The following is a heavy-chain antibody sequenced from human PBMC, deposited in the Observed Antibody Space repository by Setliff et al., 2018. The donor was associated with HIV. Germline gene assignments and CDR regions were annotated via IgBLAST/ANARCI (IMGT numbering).Heavy chain of an antibody. D-gene: IGHD7-27*01. CDR2: ILDSGST. J-gene: IGHJ3*01. V-gene: IGHV4-30-4*08. CDR3: ARVPNWGSAPFAYDV. CDR1: GGSISTATFY. Sequence: SETLSLTCTVSGGSISTATFYWNWIRQLPGKGLEWIGYILDSGSTYYNPSLRGRLSMSIDTSANQFSVELTSVTAADTALYFCARVPNWGSAPFAYDVWGLGTMVTVSS.